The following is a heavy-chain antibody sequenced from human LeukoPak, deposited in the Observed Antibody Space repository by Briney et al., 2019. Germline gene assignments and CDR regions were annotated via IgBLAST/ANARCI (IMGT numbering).Heavy chain of an antibody. J-gene: IGHJ4*02. Sequence: GGSLRLSCAASGFTFSTYSHNWVRQAPGKGLEWISYISSSGSTIYYADSVKGRFTISRDNAKNSLHLQMNSLRAEDTAVYYCARVDYFDYWGQGTLVTVSS. V-gene: IGHV3-48*01. CDR1: GFTFSTYS. CDR2: ISSSGSTI. CDR3: ARVDYFDY.